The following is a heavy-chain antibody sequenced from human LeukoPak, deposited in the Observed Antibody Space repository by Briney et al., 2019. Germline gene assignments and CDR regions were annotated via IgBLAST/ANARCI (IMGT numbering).Heavy chain of an antibody. Sequence: QPGGSLRLSCAASGFTVSNNYMSWVRQAPGKGLEWLSVIYSDGSTYYIDSVKGRFTISRDNSKNTLYLQMNSLRVEDTAVYYCARGRNSFGIASSSWSHDVFDIWGQGTMVTVSS. V-gene: IGHV3-53*01. D-gene: IGHD6-13*01. CDR2: IYSDGST. CDR1: GFTVSNNY. J-gene: IGHJ3*02. CDR3: ARGRNSFGIASSSWSHDVFDI.